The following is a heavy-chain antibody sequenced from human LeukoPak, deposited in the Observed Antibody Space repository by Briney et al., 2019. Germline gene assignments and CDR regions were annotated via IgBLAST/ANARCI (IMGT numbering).Heavy chain of an antibody. Sequence: PGGSLRLSCTASGFPFSSYAMHWVRQAPGKGLEYVSGISSNGDSTYYANSVKGRFTISRDNSKNTLYLQMGSLRAEDMAVFYCARDSSITSYYYGMDVWGQGTTVTVSS. CDR2: ISSNGDST. V-gene: IGHV3-64*01. CDR3: ARDSSITSYYYGMDV. D-gene: IGHD2-2*01. CDR1: GFPFSSYA. J-gene: IGHJ6*02.